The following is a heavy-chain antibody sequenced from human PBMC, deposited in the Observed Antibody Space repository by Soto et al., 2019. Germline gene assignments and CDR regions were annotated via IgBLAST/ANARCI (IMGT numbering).Heavy chain of an antibody. CDR1: GYTFTSYG. D-gene: IGHD3-3*01. CDR3: ARASITIFGVVVTSDFDY. J-gene: IGHJ4*02. V-gene: IGHV1-18*01. Sequence: QVQLVQSGAEVKKPGASVKVSCKASGYTFTSYGISWVRQAPGQGLEWMGRISAHNGNTNYAQKPPGRVTMTADTSTSTAYMELRSLRSDDTAVYYCARASITIFGVVVTSDFDYWGQGTLVTVSS. CDR2: ISAHNGNT.